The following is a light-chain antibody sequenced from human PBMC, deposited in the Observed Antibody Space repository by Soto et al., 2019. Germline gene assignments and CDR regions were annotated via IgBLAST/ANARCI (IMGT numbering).Light chain of an antibody. CDR2: AAS. Sequence: AIQMTQSPSSLSASVGDRVTITCRASQGIRNDLGWYQQKPGKDPKLLIYAASSLQSGVPSRFSGRGSGTDFTLSISSLQPEDFATYYCLQDYNYPLTFGQGTKVEIK. V-gene: IGKV1-6*01. CDR1: QGIRND. J-gene: IGKJ1*01. CDR3: LQDYNYPLT.